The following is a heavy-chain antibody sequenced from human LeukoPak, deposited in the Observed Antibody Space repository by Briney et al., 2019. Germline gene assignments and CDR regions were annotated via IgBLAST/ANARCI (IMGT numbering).Heavy chain of an antibody. CDR1: GGSTSSYY. J-gene: IGHJ4*02. CDR3: ARLLIVGESYYFDY. V-gene: IGHV4-59*01. CDR2: IYYSGST. Sequence: SETLSLTCTVSGGSTSSYYWSWIRQPPGKGLEWIGYIYYSGSTNYNPSLKSRVTISVDTSKNQFSLKLSSVTAADTAVYYCARLLIVGESYYFDYWGQGTLVTVSS. D-gene: IGHD1-26*01.